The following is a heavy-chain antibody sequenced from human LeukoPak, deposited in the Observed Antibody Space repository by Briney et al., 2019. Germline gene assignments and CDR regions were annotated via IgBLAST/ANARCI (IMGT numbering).Heavy chain of an antibody. J-gene: IGHJ6*02. CDR1: GDSLSSNSAA. D-gene: IGHD6-6*01. Sequence: SQTLSLTCAISGDSLSSNSAAWNWISQSPSRGLEWLGRTYYRSKWYNDYAVSVKSRITINPDTSKNQFSLQLNSVTPEDTAVYYCARDLPPVPVYYYYYGMDVWGQGTTVTVSS. V-gene: IGHV6-1*01. CDR2: TYYRSKWYN. CDR3: ARDLPPVPVYYYYYGMDV.